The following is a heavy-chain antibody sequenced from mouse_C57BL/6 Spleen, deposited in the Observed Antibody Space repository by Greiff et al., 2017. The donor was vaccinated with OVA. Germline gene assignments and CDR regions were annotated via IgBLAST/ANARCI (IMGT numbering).Heavy chain of an antibody. J-gene: IGHJ4*01. V-gene: IGHV2-9*01. CDR2: IWGGGST. CDR1: GFSLTSYG. Sequence: VQLVESGPGLVAPSQSLSTTCTVSGFSLTSYGVDWVRQPPGKGLEWLGVIWGGGSTNYNSALMSRLSISKDNSKSQVILKMNSLQTDDTAMYNGAKHAWPTGNYAMDYWGQGTSVTVSS. CDR3: AKHAWPTGNYAMDY.